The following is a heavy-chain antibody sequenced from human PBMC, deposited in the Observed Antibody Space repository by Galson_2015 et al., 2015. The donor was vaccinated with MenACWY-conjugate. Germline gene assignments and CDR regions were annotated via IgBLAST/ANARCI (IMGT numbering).Heavy chain of an antibody. CDR3: TRDRDVGGARWWFDP. CDR1: GITFSNVW. CDR2: IKCKTDGGTT. Sequence: SLRLSCAASGITFSNVWMSWVRQAPGKGLEWVARIKCKTDGGTTDYATPVKGRFTISRDDSTNTLYLQMNSLKIEDTAVCFCTRDRDVGGARWWFDPWGQGTLVTVSS. J-gene: IGHJ5*02. V-gene: IGHV3-15*01. D-gene: IGHD3-16*01.